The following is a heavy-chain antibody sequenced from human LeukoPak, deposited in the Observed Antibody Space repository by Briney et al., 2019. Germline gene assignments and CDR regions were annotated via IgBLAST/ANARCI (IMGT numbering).Heavy chain of an antibody. D-gene: IGHD2-2*01. J-gene: IGHJ4*02. Sequence: PSETLSLTCAVYGGSFSGYYWSWIRQPPGKGLEWIGEINHSGSTSYNPSLKSRVTISVDTSKNQFSLKLSSVTAADTAVYYCASDGYHDYWGQGTLVTVSS. V-gene: IGHV4-34*01. CDR1: GGSFSGYY. CDR3: ASDGYHDY. CDR2: INHSGST.